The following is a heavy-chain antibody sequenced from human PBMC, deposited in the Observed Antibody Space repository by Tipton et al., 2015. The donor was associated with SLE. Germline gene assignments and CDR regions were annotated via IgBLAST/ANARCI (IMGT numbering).Heavy chain of an antibody. CDR3: ARGLRDTVGMDV. CDR2: ISSSGSTI. J-gene: IGHJ6*02. D-gene: IGHD5-18*01. Sequence: SLRLSCAASGFTLSNHGMNWVRQAPGKGLEWVSYISSSGSTIYYADSVKGRFTISRDNAKNSLYLQMNSLRVEDTAVYYCARGLRDTVGMDVWGQGTTVTVSS. V-gene: IGHV3-48*03. CDR1: GFTLSNHG.